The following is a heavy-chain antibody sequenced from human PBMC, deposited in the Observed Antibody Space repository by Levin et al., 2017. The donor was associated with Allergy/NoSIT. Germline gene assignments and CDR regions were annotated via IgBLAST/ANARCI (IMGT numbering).Heavy chain of an antibody. CDR1: GFTFSSYA. D-gene: IGHD2-15*01. Sequence: GESLKISCAASGFTFSSYAMSWVRQAPGKGLEWVSAISGSGGSTYYADSVKGRFTISRDNSKNTLYLQMNSLRAEDTAVYYCANWGRGYCSGGSCPQDAFDIWGQGTMVTVSS. CDR2: ISGSGGST. J-gene: IGHJ3*02. CDR3: ANWGRGYCSGGSCPQDAFDI. V-gene: IGHV3-23*01.